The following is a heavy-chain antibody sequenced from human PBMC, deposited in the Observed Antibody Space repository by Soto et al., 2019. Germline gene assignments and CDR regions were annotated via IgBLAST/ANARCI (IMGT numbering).Heavy chain of an antibody. CDR3: TTDMGYYYYYYMDV. CDR1: GFTFSNAW. J-gene: IGHJ6*03. Sequence: GESLRLSCAASGFTFSNAWMSWVRQAPGKGLEWVGRIKSKTDGGTTDYAAPVKGRFTISRDDSKNTLYLQMNSLKTEDTAVYYCTTDMGYYYYYYMDVWGKGTTVTVSS. D-gene: IGHD3-10*01. V-gene: IGHV3-15*01. CDR2: IKSKTDGGTT.